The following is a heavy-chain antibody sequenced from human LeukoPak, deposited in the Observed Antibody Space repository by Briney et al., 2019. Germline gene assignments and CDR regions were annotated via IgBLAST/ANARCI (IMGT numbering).Heavy chain of an antibody. CDR2: ISTRGST. J-gene: IGHJ4*02. D-gene: IGHD3-22*01. CDR3: TRVRYSDSSVLTRKRSYYFDY. CDR1: GGSISSYY. Sequence: SETLSLTCTVSGGSISSYYWSWIRQPAGKGLESIGHISTRGSTNYNPSLKSRVTMSVDTSKNQFSLKLSSVTAADTAVYYCTRVRYSDSSVLTRKRSYYFDYWGQGTLVTVSS. V-gene: IGHV4-4*07.